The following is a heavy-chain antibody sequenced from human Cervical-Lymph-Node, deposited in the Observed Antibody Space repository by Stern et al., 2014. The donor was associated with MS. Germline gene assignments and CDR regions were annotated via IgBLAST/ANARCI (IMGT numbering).Heavy chain of an antibody. D-gene: IGHD3-10*01. CDR2: LIPIIGTA. V-gene: IGHV1-69*01. Sequence: QVQLGQAGAEVKKPGSSVTVSCKASGGTFSSYAFSWVRQAPGQGLEWVGGLIPIIGTATYAQRFQGRVTITADQSIKTAYMEVNSLRSEDTAVYYCARDQRHYGSGHYAFDIWGQGTMVTVSS. CDR3: ARDQRHYGSGHYAFDI. J-gene: IGHJ3*02. CDR1: GGTFSSYA.